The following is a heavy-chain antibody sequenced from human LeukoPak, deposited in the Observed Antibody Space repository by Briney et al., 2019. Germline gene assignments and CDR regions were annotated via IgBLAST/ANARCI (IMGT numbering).Heavy chain of an antibody. CDR3: ARGGGFGTFYDFWSGSLKPIDS. Sequence: GGSLRLSCAASGFTFSSYAMHWVRQAPGQGLEWVAVISYDGSNKYYADSLKGRFTISRDNSKNTLYLQMNSLRAEDTAVYYCARGGGFGTFYDFWSGSLKPIDSWGQGTLVIVSS. CDR1: GFTFSSYA. V-gene: IGHV3-30-3*01. D-gene: IGHD3-3*01. J-gene: IGHJ4*02. CDR2: ISYDGSNK.